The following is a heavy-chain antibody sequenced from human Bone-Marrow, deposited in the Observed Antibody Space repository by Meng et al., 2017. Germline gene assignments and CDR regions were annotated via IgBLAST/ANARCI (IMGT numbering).Heavy chain of an antibody. Sequence: GESLKISCAASGFRFRDFAIHWVRQSPGKGLEWVGRIRTKANSYAALFAPAVKGRFTISRDNSKNTLYLQMNSLRAEDTAVYYCARDGGITMVRGVISSRYGMDVWGQGTTVTVSS. CDR1: GFRFRDFA. CDR3: ARDGGITMVRGVISSRYGMDV. J-gene: IGHJ6*02. V-gene: IGHV3-73*01. D-gene: IGHD3-10*01. CDR2: IRTKANSYAA.